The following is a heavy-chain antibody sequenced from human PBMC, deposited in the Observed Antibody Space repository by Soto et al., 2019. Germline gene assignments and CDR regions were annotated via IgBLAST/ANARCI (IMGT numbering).Heavy chain of an antibody. J-gene: IGHJ5*01. D-gene: IGHD1-26*01. V-gene: IGHV4-31*03. CDR3: ARDGVRATPLAS. Sequence: SETLSLTCTVSGGSISSGGYYWSWIRQHPGKGLEWIGYIYYSGSTYYNPSLKSRVTISVDTSKNQFSLKLSSVTAADTAVYYCARDGVRATPLASSGQGTLVTVSS. CDR1: GGSISSGGYY. CDR2: IYYSGST.